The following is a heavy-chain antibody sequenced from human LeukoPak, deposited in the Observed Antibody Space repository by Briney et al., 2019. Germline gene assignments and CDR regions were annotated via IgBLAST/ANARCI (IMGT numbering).Heavy chain of an antibody. J-gene: IGHJ4*02. CDR1: GFTFSSYS. Sequence: GGSLRLSCAASGFTFSSYSMNWVRQAPGKGLEWVSSISSSSSYIYYADSVKGRFTISRDNAKNSLYLQMNSLRAGDTAVYYCARVAKERAGGVYYFDYWGQGTLVTVSS. D-gene: IGHD1-1*01. CDR3: ARVAKERAGGVYYFDY. V-gene: IGHV3-21*01. CDR2: ISSSSSYI.